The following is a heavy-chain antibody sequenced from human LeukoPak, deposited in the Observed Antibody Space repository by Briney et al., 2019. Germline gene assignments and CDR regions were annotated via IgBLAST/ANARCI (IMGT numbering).Heavy chain of an antibody. CDR3: ARQRASSWYNFDY. V-gene: IGHV4-39*01. D-gene: IGHD6-13*01. Sequence: NPSETLSLTCTVSGGSISSRNYYWGWIRQPPGKGLEWIGSMYYSGTTYYNRSLKSRVTISVDTSKNQFSLKLSSVIVADTAVFFCARQRASSWYNFDYWGQGTLVTVSS. J-gene: IGHJ4*02. CDR1: GGSISSRNYY. CDR2: MYYSGTT.